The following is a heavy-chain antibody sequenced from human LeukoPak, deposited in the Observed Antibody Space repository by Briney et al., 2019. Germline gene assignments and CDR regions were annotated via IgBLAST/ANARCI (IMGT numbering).Heavy chain of an antibody. J-gene: IGHJ4*02. CDR1: GFTFSSYA. D-gene: IGHD4-17*01. CDR3: AKDGPDHDYGDYVDY. V-gene: IGHV3-23*01. Sequence: GGSLRLSCAASGFTFSSYAMSWVRQAPGKGLEWVSAISGSGGSTYYADSVKGRFTISRGNSKNTLYLQMNSLRAEDTAVYYCAKDGPDHDYGDYVDYWGQGTLVTVSS. CDR2: ISGSGGST.